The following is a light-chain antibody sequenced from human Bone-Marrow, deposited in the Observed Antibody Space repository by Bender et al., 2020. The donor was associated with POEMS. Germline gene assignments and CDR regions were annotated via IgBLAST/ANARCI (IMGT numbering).Light chain of an antibody. CDR2: EVT. Sequence: QSALTQPASVSGSPGQSITISCTGTSSDVGGYNFVSWYQQHPVKAPKLVVYEVTNRPSGVSNRFSGSKSGSTASLTISGLQAEDEADYYCSSYTSSSTLVLFGGGTKLTVL. J-gene: IGLJ2*01. CDR3: SSYTSSSTLVL. CDR1: SSDVGGYNF. V-gene: IGLV2-14*01.